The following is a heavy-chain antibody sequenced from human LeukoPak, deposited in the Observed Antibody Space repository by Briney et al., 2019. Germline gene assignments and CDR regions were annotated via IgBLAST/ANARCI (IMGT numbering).Heavy chain of an antibody. Sequence: ASVKVSCKASGGTFSSYAISWVRQAPGQGLEWMGWINPNSGGTNYAQKFQGRVTMTRDTSISTAYMELSRLRSDDTAVYYCARVPIVVVPAAPDYWGQGTLVTVSS. V-gene: IGHV1-2*02. CDR3: ARVPIVVVPAAPDY. J-gene: IGHJ4*02. CDR1: GGTFSSYA. D-gene: IGHD2-2*01. CDR2: INPNSGGT.